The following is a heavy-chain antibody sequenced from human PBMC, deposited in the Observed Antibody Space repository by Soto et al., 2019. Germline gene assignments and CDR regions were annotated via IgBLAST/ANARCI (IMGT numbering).Heavy chain of an antibody. J-gene: IGHJ3*02. D-gene: IGHD3-22*01. CDR3: AICPNSSGSDDAFDI. CDR1: GFTFSSYA. Sequence: GGSLRLSCAASGFTFSSYAMSWVRQAPGKGLEWFSAISGSGGSTYYADSVKGRFTISRDNSKNTLYLQMNSLRAEDTAVYYCAICPNSSGSDDAFDIWGQGTMVTVSS. CDR2: ISGSGGST. V-gene: IGHV3-23*01.